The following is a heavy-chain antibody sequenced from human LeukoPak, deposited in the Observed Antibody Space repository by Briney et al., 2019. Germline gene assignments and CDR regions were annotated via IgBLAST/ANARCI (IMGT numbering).Heavy chain of an antibody. CDR2: IYSGGST. D-gene: IGHD4-17*01. Sequence: ETLSLTCAVYGGSFSGYYWSWIRQPPGKGLEWVSVIYSGGSTYYADSVKGRFTVSRDNSKNTLYLQMNSLRAEDTAVYYCARVTDYGDYYYYYYMDVWGKGTTFTVSS. CDR3: ARVTDYGDYYYYYYMDV. V-gene: IGHV3-66*01. J-gene: IGHJ6*03. CDR1: GGSFSGYY.